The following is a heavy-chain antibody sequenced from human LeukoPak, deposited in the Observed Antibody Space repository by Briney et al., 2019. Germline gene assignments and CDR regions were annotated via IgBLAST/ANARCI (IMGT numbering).Heavy chain of an antibody. D-gene: IGHD2-15*01. CDR2: IDPYSGNT. CDR3: ARESAYRGGPIDY. CDR1: GYTFKSYV. Sequence: ASVKVSCKTSGYTFKSYVITWVRQAPGQGLEWMGWIDPYSGNTHFAQKFQGRITMTTETFTTTADMELSSLRSDDTAMYYCARESAYRGGPIDYWGQGTLVTVSS. V-gene: IGHV1-18*01. J-gene: IGHJ4*02.